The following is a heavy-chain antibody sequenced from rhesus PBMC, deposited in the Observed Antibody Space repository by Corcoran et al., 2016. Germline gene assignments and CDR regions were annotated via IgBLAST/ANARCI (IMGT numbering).Heavy chain of an antibody. CDR2: IYWDDDK. J-gene: IGHJ4*01. CDR3: ARRRGWSDYSYFDY. CDR1: GLSISPSGMG. D-gene: IGHD3-22*01. V-gene: IGHV2-174*01. Sequence: QVTLKESGPALGKPTQTLTLTCTFSGLSISPSGMGVGGLRQPPGKAREWLALIYWDDDKYFSTSLKSRLTISKDTSKNQVVLTMTNMDPVDTATYYCARRRGWSDYSYFDYWGQGVLVTVSS.